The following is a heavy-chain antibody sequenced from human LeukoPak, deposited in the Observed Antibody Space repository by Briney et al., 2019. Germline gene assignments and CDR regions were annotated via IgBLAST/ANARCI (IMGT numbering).Heavy chain of an antibody. D-gene: IGHD2-21*01. V-gene: IGHV4-34*01. CDR3: ASGRPNRCGWFDP. J-gene: IGHJ5*02. CDR1: GGSFSGYY. Sequence: TSETLSLTCAVYGGSFSGYYWNWIRQPPGKGLEWIGEINHSGSTNYNPSLKSRVTLSVDTSKNQFSLKLSSVTAADTAVYYCASGRPNRCGWFDPWGQGTLVTVSS. CDR2: INHSGST.